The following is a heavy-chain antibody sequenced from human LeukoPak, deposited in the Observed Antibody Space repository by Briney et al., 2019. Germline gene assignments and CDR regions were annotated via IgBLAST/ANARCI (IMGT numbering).Heavy chain of an antibody. CDR3: ARISTNTWYNFDY. J-gene: IGHJ4*02. V-gene: IGHV3-23*01. CDR2: ISGSGGST. CDR1: GFTFSSYA. D-gene: IGHD2-2*01. Sequence: GASLRLSCAASGFTFSSYAMSWVRQAPGKGLEWVSAISGSGGSTYYADSVKGRFTISRDNAKYSLYLQMNSLRAEDTAVYYCARISTNTWYNFDYWGQGTLVTVSS.